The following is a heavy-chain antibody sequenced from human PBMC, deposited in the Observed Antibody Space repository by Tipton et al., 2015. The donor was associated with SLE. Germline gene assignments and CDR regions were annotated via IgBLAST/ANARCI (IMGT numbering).Heavy chain of an antibody. Sequence: TLSLTCTVSGGSISSHYWSWIRQPPGKGLEWIGYIYYSGSTNYNPSLKSRVTISVDTSKNQFSLKLSSVTAADTAVYYCAREKGSGWVDYWGQGTLVTVSS. J-gene: IGHJ4*02. V-gene: IGHV4-59*11. D-gene: IGHD3-10*01. CDR1: GGSISSHY. CDR3: AREKGSGWVDY. CDR2: IYYSGST.